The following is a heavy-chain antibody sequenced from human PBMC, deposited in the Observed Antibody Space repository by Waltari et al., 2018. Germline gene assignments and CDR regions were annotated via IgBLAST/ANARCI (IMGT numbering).Heavy chain of an antibody. Sequence: QVQLVESGGGVVQPGRSLRLSCAASGFTFISYGIHWVRQVPGKGLEWVAVISYDGTNKYYADSVKGRFTISRDNSKNTLYLQMNSLRPEDTAVYYCARPHSYYNFWSAYNYWGQGTLVTVSS. J-gene: IGHJ4*02. CDR1: GFTFISYG. D-gene: IGHD3-3*01. CDR2: ISYDGTNK. CDR3: ARPHSYYNFWSAYNY. V-gene: IGHV3-30*03.